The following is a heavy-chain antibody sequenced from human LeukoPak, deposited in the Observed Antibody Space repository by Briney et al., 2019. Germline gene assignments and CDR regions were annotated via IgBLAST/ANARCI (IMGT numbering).Heavy chain of an antibody. CDR2: ISYDGSNK. Sequence: GGSLRLSCAASGFTFSSYGMHWVRQAPGKGLEWVAVISYDGSNKYYADSVKGRFTISRDNSKNTLYLQMSSLRAEDTAVYYCAKDRYQDSSGWYGDPYYFDYWGQGTLVTVSS. D-gene: IGHD6-19*01. CDR1: GFTFSSYG. CDR3: AKDRYQDSSGWYGDPYYFDY. J-gene: IGHJ4*02. V-gene: IGHV3-30*18.